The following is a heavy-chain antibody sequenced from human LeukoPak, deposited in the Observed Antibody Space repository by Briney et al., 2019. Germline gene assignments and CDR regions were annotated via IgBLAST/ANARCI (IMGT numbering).Heavy chain of an antibody. CDR3: ARYTSSGWYIDY. V-gene: IGHV6-1*01. Sequence: SQTLSLTCAISGDSVSSNSAAWNWIRQSPSRGLEWLGRTYYRSKWYIDYGTSVRGRITINADTSKNQFSLQLNSVTPEDTAVYYCARYTSSGWYIDYWGQGTLVTVSS. J-gene: IGHJ4*02. CDR1: GDSVSSNSAA. D-gene: IGHD6-19*01. CDR2: TYYRSKWYI.